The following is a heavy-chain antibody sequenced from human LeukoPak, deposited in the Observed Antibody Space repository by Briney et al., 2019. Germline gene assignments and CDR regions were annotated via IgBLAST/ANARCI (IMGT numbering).Heavy chain of an antibody. CDR2: INTDTGNP. CDR1: GYTFTSYG. Sequence: ASVKVSCKASGYTFTSYGINWVRQAPGQGLEWMGWINTDTGNPTYAQGFTGRFVFSLDTSVSTAYLQISSLKAEDTAVYYCARGRGYCSSTSCYAGYYFDYWGQGTLVTVSS. CDR3: ARGRGYCSSTSCYAGYYFDY. D-gene: IGHD2-2*01. J-gene: IGHJ4*02. V-gene: IGHV7-4-1*02.